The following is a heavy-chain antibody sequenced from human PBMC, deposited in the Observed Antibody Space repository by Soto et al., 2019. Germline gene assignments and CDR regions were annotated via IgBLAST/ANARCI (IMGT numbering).Heavy chain of an antibody. Sequence: PGGSLRLSCAASGFTFSSYGMHWVRQAPGKGLEWVAVISYDGSNKYYADSVKGRFTISRDNSKNTLYLQMNSLRAEDTAVYYCAKDALGYCISTSCLGPDYWGQGTLVTVSS. V-gene: IGHV3-30*18. D-gene: IGHD2-2*01. CDR1: GFTFSSYG. CDR2: ISYDGSNK. J-gene: IGHJ4*02. CDR3: AKDALGYCISTSCLGPDY.